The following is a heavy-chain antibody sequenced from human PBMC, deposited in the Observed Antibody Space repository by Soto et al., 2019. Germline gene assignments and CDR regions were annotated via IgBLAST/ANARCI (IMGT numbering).Heavy chain of an antibody. CDR3: AREKTGGLGDAFDI. D-gene: IGHD7-27*01. Sequence: GGSLRLSCAASGFTFSSYWMHWVRQAPGKGLVWVSRINSDGSSTSYADSVKGRFTISRDNAKNTLYLQMNSLRAEDTAVYYCAREKTGGLGDAFDIWGQGTMVTVSS. V-gene: IGHV3-74*01. CDR2: INSDGSST. CDR1: GFTFSSYW. J-gene: IGHJ3*02.